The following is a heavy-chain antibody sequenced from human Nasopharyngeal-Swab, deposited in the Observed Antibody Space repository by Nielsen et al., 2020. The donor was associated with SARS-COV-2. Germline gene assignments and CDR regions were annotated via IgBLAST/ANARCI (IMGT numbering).Heavy chain of an antibody. V-gene: IGHV1-8*01. J-gene: IGHJ4*02. D-gene: IGHD4-11*01. CDR1: GYTFTSFD. CDR2: INPNSGNT. Sequence: ASVKVSCKASGYTFTSFDINWVRQAPGQGLEWMGWINPNSGNTGYAQKFQGRISMTRNTHINTAYMELDSLTSADTAVYYCARADDYMVMSYWGQGTLVTVSS. CDR3: ARADDYMVMSY.